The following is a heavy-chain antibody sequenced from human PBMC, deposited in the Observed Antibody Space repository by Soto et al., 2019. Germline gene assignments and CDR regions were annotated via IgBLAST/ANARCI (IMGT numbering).Heavy chain of an antibody. J-gene: IGHJ5*02. V-gene: IGHV1-2*02. CDR2: INPNSGGT. CDR3: ARDARIVGATTDWFDP. CDR1: GYTFTGYY. D-gene: IGHD1-26*01. Sequence: GASVKVSFKASGYTFTGYYMHWVRQAPGQGLEWMGWINPNSGGTNYAQKFQGRVTMTRDTSISTAYMELSRLRSDDTAVYYCARDARIVGATTDWFDPWGQGTLVTVSS.